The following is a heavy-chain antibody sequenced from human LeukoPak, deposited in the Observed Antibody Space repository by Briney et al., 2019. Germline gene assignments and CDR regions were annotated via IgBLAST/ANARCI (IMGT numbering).Heavy chain of an antibody. V-gene: IGHV1-2*06. CDR2: INPNSGGT. CDR3: ARRYSGSPFDY. J-gene: IGHJ4*02. D-gene: IGHD1-26*01. CDR1: GYTFTGYY. Sequence: ASVKVSCKASGYTFTGYYMHWVRQAPGQGLEWMGRINPNSGGTNYAQKFQGRVTMTRDTSISTAYMELSRLKSDDTAVYYCARRYSGSPFDYWGQGTLVTVSS.